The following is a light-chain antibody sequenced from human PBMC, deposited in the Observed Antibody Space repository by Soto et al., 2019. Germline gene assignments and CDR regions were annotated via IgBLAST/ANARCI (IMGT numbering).Light chain of an antibody. CDR2: DAS. V-gene: IGKV1-5*01. CDR1: QSISSW. J-gene: IGKJ4*01. Sequence: DIQMNQSPSTLSAYVGDRVTITCRASQSISSWLAWYQQKPGKAPKLLIYDASSLESGVPSRFSGSGSGTEFTLTISSLQPDDFATYYCQQYNSYSLTFGGGSKVDVK. CDR3: QQYNSYSLT.